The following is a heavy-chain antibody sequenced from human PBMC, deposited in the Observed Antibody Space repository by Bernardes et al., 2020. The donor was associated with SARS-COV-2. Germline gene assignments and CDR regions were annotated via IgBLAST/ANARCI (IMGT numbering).Heavy chain of an antibody. CDR2: INHSGST. CDR1: GGSFSCYY. D-gene: IGHD6-13*01. Sequence: MSLTFAFYGGSFSCYYWSWIRQPPGKGLEWIGEINHSGSTNYNPSLKSRVTISVDTSKNQFSLKLSSVTAADTAVYYCARGAAGIWFGFDPWGQGTLVTVSS. CDR3: ARGAAGIWFGFDP. J-gene: IGHJ5*02. V-gene: IGHV4-34*01.